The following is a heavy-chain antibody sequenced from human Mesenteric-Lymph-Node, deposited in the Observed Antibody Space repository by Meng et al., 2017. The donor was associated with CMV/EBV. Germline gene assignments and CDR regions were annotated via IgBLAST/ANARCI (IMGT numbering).Heavy chain of an antibody. CDR1: GFTFDDYG. J-gene: IGHJ5*02. V-gene: IGHV3-20*04. Sequence: GESLKISCAASGFTFDDYGMSWVRQAPGKGLEWVSGINWNGGSTGYADSVKGRFTISRDNAKNSLYLQMNSLRAEDTALYYCARANYDFWSGYPNWFDPWGQGTLVTVSS. CDR3: ARANYDFWSGYPNWFDP. D-gene: IGHD3-3*01. CDR2: INWNGGST.